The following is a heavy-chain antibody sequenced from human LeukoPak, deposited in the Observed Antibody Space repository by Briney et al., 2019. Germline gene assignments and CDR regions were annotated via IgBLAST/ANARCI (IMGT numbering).Heavy chain of an antibody. Sequence: GGSLRLSCAASGLTFSDYYMSWIRQAPGKGLEWVSYISSSGSTIYYADSVKGRFTISRDNAKNSLYLQMNSLRAEDTAVYYCARDPGYYDILTGSYLNWFDPWGQGTLVTVSS. D-gene: IGHD3-9*01. CDR3: ARDPGYYDILTGSYLNWFDP. CDR2: ISSSGSTI. CDR1: GLTFSDYY. J-gene: IGHJ5*02. V-gene: IGHV3-11*01.